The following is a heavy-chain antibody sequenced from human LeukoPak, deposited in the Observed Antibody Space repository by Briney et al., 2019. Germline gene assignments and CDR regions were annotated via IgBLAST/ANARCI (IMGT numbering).Heavy chain of an antibody. CDR1: GYTFTGYY. CDR2: INPNSGGT. J-gene: IGHJ6*02. D-gene: IGHD2-2*01. V-gene: IGHV1-2*06. CDR3: ARDPRSSTSPHSYYYYSMDV. Sequence: ASVKVSCKASGYTFTGYYMHWVRQAPGQGLEWMGRINPNSGGTNYAQKFQGRVTMTRDTSISTAYMELSRLRSDDTAVYYCARDPRSSTSPHSYYYYSMDVWGQGTTVTVSS.